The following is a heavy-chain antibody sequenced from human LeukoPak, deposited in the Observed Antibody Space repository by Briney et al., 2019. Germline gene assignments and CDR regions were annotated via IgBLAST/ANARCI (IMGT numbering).Heavy chain of an antibody. Sequence: PGGSLRLSCAASGFTFSSYAMSWVRQAPGKGLEWVSAISSSGSGTYYPDSVKGRFTIFRDNYKNTLDLQMNSLRPEDTSVYYCVKESGPFGAFDVWGQGTVVTVSS. CDR3: VKESGPFGAFDV. D-gene: IGHD3-10*01. V-gene: IGHV3-23*01. CDR1: GFTFSSYA. CDR2: ISSSGSGT. J-gene: IGHJ3*01.